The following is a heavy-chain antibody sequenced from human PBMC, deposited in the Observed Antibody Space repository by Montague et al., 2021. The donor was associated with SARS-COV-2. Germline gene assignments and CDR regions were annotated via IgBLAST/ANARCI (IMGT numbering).Heavy chain of an antibody. D-gene: IGHD6-13*01. CDR3: AREGITAAGKDFDY. J-gene: IGHJ4*02. CDR2: ISYDGTNE. V-gene: IGHV3-30*04. CDR1: GFPFSSYA. Sequence: SRRLSFAASGFPFSSYAMHWVRQAPGKGLEWVAVISYDGTNEYYADSVKGRFTISRDNSKNTLYLQMNSLRAEDTAVYYCAREGITAAGKDFDYWGQGTLVTVSS.